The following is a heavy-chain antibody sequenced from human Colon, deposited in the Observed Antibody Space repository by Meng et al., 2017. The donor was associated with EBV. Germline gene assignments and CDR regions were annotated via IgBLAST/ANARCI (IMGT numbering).Heavy chain of an antibody. J-gene: IGHJ2*01. CDR3: ARDSRHCTSASCYSWYFDL. Sequence: PGAEVSTPGASVKCSCNASGCSFTGDYMHWVRQAPGQGLEWMGRINPNSGATEYAQNFQGRVTMTRDTSISTAYMELSRLRSDDTAVYYCARDSRHCTSASCYSWYFDLWGRGTLVTVSS. V-gene: IGHV1-2*06. D-gene: IGHD2-2*02. CDR1: GCSFTGDY. CDR2: INPNSGAT.